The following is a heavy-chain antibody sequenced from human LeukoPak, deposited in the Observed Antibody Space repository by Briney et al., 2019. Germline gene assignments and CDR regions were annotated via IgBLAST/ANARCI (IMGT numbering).Heavy chain of an antibody. CDR2: IKQDGSEK. D-gene: IGHD6-19*01. V-gene: IGHV3-7*01. Sequence: VGSLSLSCAASGFTPCSYRMSWVRQAPGKGLEWVANIKQDGSEKYYVDSVKGRFTISRDNAKNTLYLQMNSLRAEDTAVYYCARDRGRSGWYEFDYWGQGTLVTVSS. CDR3: ARDRGRSGWYEFDY. J-gene: IGHJ4*02. CDR1: GFTPCSYR.